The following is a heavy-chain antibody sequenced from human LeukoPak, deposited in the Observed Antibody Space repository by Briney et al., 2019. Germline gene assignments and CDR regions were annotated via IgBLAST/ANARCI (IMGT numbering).Heavy chain of an antibody. V-gene: IGHV1-18*01. CDR2: INANNGNT. CDR3: ARAAPRDCTNGICWVDY. D-gene: IGHD2-8*01. Sequence: GASLKVSCKASGYSFTNYGFTWVRQAPGQGLEWVGWINANNGNTNYAQRLQGRVTMTIDTSTNTAYMELRSLRSDGTAVYYCARAAPRDCTNGICWVDYWGQGTLVTVSS. J-gene: IGHJ4*02. CDR1: GYSFTNYG.